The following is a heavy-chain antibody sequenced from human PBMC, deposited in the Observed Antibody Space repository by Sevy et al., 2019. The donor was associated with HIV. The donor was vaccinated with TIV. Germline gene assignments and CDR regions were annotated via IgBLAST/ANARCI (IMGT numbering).Heavy chain of an antibody. J-gene: IGHJ5*02. CDR1: GGSISAYY. D-gene: IGHD5-12*01. CDR2: IYYTGST. Sequence: GSLSLTCTVSGGSISAYYWSWLRQPPGKGLEYIGDIYYTGSTYYNPSLKSRVTISVDTSKNQFSLNLRSVTAVDTAVYYCARAPPVRSGDDSLNWLDPWGQGILVTVSS. CDR3: ARAPPVRSGDDSLNWLDP. V-gene: IGHV4-59*12.